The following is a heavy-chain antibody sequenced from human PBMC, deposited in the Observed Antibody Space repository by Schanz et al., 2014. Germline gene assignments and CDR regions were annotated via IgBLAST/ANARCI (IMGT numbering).Heavy chain of an antibody. J-gene: IGHJ4*02. V-gene: IGHV3-30*18. CDR2: ISFDGRNT. CDR1: GITLSGYG. Sequence: QVQLVESGGGVVQPGRSLRLSCAASGITLSGYGLHWVRQAPGKGLEWVGFISFDGRNTGYAHSVKGRFTISRDNSKNAVNLQMNSLRAEDTAVYYSAKEKEEAAADGGFFDDWGQGTLVTVSS. CDR3: AKEKEEAAADGGFFDD. D-gene: IGHD6-13*01.